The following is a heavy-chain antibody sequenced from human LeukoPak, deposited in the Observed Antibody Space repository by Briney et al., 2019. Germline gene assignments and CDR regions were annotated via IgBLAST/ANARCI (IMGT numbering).Heavy chain of an antibody. D-gene: IGHD3-10*01. V-gene: IGHV3-30*04. CDR2: ISYDGSNK. J-gene: IGHJ4*02. CDR3: AREQYYYGSGSYYNPVDY. CDR1: GFTFSSYA. Sequence: GRSLRLSCAASGFTFSSYAMRWVRQAPGKGLEWVAVISYDGSNKYYADSVKGRFTISRDNSKNTLYLQMNSLRAEDTAVYYCAREQYYYGSGSYYNPVDYWGQGALVTVSS.